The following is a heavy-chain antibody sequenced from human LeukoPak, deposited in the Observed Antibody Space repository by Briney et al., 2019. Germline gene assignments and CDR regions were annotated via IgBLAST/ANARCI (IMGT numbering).Heavy chain of an antibody. V-gene: IGHV4-59*01. J-gene: IGHJ6*02. CDR1: GDSISSYY. Sequence: SETLSLTCAVSGDSISSYYWNWVRQPPGEGLEWIGYIYYNGSTRYNPSLNSRVTISADTSRNQLSLKLTSVTAADTAVYYCARSKVRGVDYYYYGMDVWGQGTTVTVSS. D-gene: IGHD3-10*01. CDR2: IYYNGST. CDR3: ARSKVRGVDYYYYGMDV.